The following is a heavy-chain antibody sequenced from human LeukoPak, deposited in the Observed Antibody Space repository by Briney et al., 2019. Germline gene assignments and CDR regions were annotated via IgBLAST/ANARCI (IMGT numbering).Heavy chain of an antibody. CDR2: FDPEDGEP. D-gene: IGHD6-19*01. V-gene: IGHV1-24*01. Sequence: ASVKVSCKVSGYTLTESSMHWVRQAPGNGLEWMGGFDPEDGEPIYAQKIQGRVTMTEDTSVHTAYMELRSLRSEDTAVYYCVTDIRSGWRNYWGQGTLITASS. J-gene: IGHJ4*02. CDR3: VTDIRSGWRNY. CDR1: GYTLTESS.